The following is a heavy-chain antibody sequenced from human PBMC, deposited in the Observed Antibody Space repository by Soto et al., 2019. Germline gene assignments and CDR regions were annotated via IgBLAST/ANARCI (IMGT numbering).Heavy chain of an antibody. CDR2: INHSGST. Sequence: QVQLLQWGAGLLKPSETLSLTFAVYGGSFSGYYWCWIRQPPGKGLEWFGEINHSGSTNYNPTLKSRVTISVDTSKNQFSLKLSSVTAADTAVYYCARERYYDSSGYRPYYFDYWGQGTLVTVSS. J-gene: IGHJ4*02. V-gene: IGHV4-34*01. CDR3: ARERYYDSSGYRPYYFDY. D-gene: IGHD3-22*01. CDR1: GGSFSGYY.